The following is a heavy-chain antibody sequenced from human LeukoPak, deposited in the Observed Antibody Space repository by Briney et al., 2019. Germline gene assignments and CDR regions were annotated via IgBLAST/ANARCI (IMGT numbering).Heavy chain of an antibody. CDR1: GFTFSSYG. CDR3: ARDRPWLDGYNEGNDY. CDR2: IRYDGSNK. V-gene: IGHV3-30*02. J-gene: IGHJ4*02. Sequence: TGGSLRLSCAASGFTFSSYGMHWVRQAPGKGLEWVAFIRYDGSNKYYADSVKGRFTISRDNAKNSLYLQMNSLRAEDTAVYYCARDRPWLDGYNEGNDYWGQGTLVTVSS. D-gene: IGHD5-24*01.